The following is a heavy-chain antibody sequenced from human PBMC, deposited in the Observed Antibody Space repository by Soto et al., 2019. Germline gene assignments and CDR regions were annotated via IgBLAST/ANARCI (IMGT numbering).Heavy chain of an antibody. CDR3: ARARIAAAGGDY. CDR2: ISYDGSNK. J-gene: IGHJ4*02. V-gene: IGHV3-30-3*01. CDR1: GFTFSSYA. Sequence: PGGSLRLSCAASGFTFSSYAMHWVRQAPGKGLEWVAVISYDGSNKYYADSVKGRFTISRDNSKNTLYLQMNSLRAEDTAVYYCARARIAAAGGDYWGQGTLVTVSS. D-gene: IGHD6-13*01.